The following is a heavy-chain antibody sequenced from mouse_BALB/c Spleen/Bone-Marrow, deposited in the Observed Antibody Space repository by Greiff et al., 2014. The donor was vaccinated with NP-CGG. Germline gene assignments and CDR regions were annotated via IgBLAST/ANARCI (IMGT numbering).Heavy chain of an antibody. CDR2: ISSGSSTI. CDR1: GFTFSSFG. J-gene: IGHJ4*01. D-gene: IGHD3-3*01. V-gene: IGHV5-17*02. Sequence: EVKLMESGGGLVQPGGSRKLSCAASGFTFSSFGMHWVRQAPEKGLEWVAYISSGSSTIYYADTMKGRFTISKKKPKNALFRQMASLRSEDTAMYYCTRSGTLGSMDYWGQGTSVTVSS. CDR3: TRSGTLGSMDY.